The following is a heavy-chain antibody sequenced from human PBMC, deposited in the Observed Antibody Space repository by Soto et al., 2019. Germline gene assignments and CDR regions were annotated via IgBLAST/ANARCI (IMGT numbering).Heavy chain of an antibody. CDR3: VMVANYVTPTPQDV. V-gene: IGHV1-18*01. J-gene: IGHJ6*02. Sequence: QVQLVQSGDEVKKPGASVKVSCKASGYIFVNYGIAWVRQAPGQGLEWMGWISPYTGNTHSASKVQGRLTMTTDTSTSTDHMDLGSLTSDHPAVYSCVMVANYVTPTPQDVWGQGTTVTVSS. D-gene: IGHD3-16*01. CDR2: ISPYTGNT. CDR1: GYIFVNYG.